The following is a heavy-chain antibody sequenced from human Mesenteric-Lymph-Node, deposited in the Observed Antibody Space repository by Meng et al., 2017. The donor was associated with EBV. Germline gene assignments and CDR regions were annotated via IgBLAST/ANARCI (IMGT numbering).Heavy chain of an antibody. Sequence: QQSGQWLVKPSETLSLPFTVSVASHSKSPYSWGWVRQPPGKGLEWLGTIYSSGHTYYNPSLKSRVTISVDTSKNQFSLQLRSVTAADTAVYYCAAGYCSSSRCYALEYWGQGILVTVSS. D-gene: IGHD2-2*01. CDR2: IYSSGHT. CDR1: VASHSKSPYS. V-gene: IGHV4-39*07. J-gene: IGHJ4*02. CDR3: AAGYCSSSRCYALEY.